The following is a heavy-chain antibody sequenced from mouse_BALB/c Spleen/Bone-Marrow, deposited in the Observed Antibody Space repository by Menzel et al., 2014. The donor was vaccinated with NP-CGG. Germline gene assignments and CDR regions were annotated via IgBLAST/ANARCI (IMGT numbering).Heavy chain of an antibody. CDR1: GFNIKDTY. V-gene: IGHV14-3*02. CDR2: IDPANGNT. J-gene: IGHJ3*01. D-gene: IGHD1-1*01. Sequence: EVQLQQSGAELVKPGASVKLSCTASGFNIKDTYMHWVKQRPEQGLEWIGRIDPANGNTKYDPKFQGKATITADTSSNTAYLQLSSLTSEDTAVYYCASDYYGSYGCAYWGQGTLVTVSA. CDR3: ASDYYGSYGCAY.